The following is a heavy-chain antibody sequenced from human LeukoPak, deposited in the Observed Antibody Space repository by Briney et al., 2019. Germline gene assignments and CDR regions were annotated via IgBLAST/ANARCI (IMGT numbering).Heavy chain of an antibody. CDR3: AKIQSIYYYYYMDV. Sequence: GGSLRFSCAASGFTFSSYGMHWVRQAPGKGLEWVAVVWYDGSNKYYADSVKGRFTISRDNSKNTLYLQMNSLRAEDTAVYYCAKIQSIYYYYYMDVWGKGTTVTVSS. J-gene: IGHJ6*03. CDR2: VWYDGSNK. D-gene: IGHD2/OR15-2a*01. CDR1: GFTFSSYG. V-gene: IGHV3-33*03.